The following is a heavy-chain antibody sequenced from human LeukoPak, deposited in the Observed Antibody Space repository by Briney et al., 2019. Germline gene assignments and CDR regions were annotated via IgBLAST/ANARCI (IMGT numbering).Heavy chain of an antibody. J-gene: IGHJ4*02. V-gene: IGHV3-11*06. Sequence: GGSLRLSCAASGFTFSDYYMSRIRQAPGKGLEWVSYISSSSSYTNYADSVKGRFTISRDNAKNSLYLQMNSLRAEDTAVYYCARSDYSSSSFDYWGQGTLVTVSS. CDR3: ARSDYSSSSFDY. CDR1: GFTFSDYY. CDR2: ISSSSSYT. D-gene: IGHD6-13*01.